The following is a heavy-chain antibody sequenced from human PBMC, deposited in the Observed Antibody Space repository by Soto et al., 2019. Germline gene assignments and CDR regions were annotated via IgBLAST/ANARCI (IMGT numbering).Heavy chain of an antibody. Sequence: PGESLNISCQTSVYTFTNYWIGWVRQMPGVGLELLGLIFPRYFDVRYSPSLECHATISADRSTATSFLQWRSLEASDSALYFCARLVSLLQPIDSWGQGTPVTVSS. CDR2: IFPRYFDV. J-gene: IGHJ5*01. CDR3: ARLVSLLQPIDS. CDR1: VYTFTNYW. D-gene: IGHD4-4*01. V-gene: IGHV5-51*01.